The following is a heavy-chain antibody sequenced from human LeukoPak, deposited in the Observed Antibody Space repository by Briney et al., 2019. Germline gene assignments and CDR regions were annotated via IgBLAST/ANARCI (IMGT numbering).Heavy chain of an antibody. J-gene: IGHJ4*02. V-gene: IGHV1-18*01. CDR1: GYTFPCYG. Sequence: ASVKVSCKASGYTFPCYGFTWVRQAPGQGLEWMGWISAYNGNTRYAQKFQGRVTMTTETTTATAYMELRGLRSDDTAVYFCARDRAFASGRGSFDFWGQGTLLTVSS. CDR2: ISAYNGNT. CDR3: ARDRAFASGRGSFDF. D-gene: IGHD3-10*01.